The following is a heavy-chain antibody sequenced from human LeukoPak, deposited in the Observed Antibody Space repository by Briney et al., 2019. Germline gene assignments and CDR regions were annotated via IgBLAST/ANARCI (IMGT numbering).Heavy chain of an antibody. V-gene: IGHV3-15*07. CDR2: IRRKTEGGTT. D-gene: IGHD2-2*01. J-gene: IGHJ3*02. Sequence: GGSLRLSCAASGFTFSDAWMNWVRQAPGKGLEWVGRIRRKTEGGTTDYAAPVKGRFIISRDDSKNTLYLQMNSLKTEDTAVYYCARVRYCSSTTCRGAFDIWGQGTMVTVSS. CDR1: GFTFSDAW. CDR3: ARVRYCSSTTCRGAFDI.